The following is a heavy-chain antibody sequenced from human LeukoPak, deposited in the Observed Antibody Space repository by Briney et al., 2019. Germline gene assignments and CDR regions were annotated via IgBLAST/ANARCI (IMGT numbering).Heavy chain of an antibody. Sequence: PSETLSLTCTVSGGSISSGGYYWSWIRQPPGKGLEWIGYILYSGSTNYNPSLKSRVAISVDTSKNQFSLNLSSVTAADTAVYYCARTQLWSENWFGPWGQGTLVTVSS. CDR2: ILYSGST. J-gene: IGHJ5*02. CDR3: ARTQLWSENWFGP. CDR1: GGSISSGGYY. V-gene: IGHV4-61*08. D-gene: IGHD5-18*01.